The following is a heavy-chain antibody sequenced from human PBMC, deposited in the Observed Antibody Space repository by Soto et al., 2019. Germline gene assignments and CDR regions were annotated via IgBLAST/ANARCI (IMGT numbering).Heavy chain of an antibody. CDR2: IYYSGST. D-gene: IGHD6-13*01. CDR1: GGSISSCD. J-gene: IGHJ5*02. CDR3: ARDNIAAALWFDP. V-gene: IGHV4-59*01. Sequence: SETLSLTCTVSGGSISSCDLSWIRRPPGKGLEWIGYIYYSGSTNYNPSLKSRVTISVDTSKNQFSLKLSSVTAADTAVYYCARDNIAAALWFDPWGQGTLVTVSS.